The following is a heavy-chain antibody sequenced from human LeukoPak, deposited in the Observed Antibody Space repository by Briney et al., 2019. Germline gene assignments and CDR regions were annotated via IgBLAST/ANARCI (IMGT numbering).Heavy chain of an antibody. CDR2: IYYSGST. V-gene: IGHV4-39*07. Sequence: PSETLSLTCTVSGGSISSSSYYWGWIRQPPGKGLEWIGSIYYSGSTYYNPSLKSRVTISVDTSKNQFSLKLSSVTAADTAVYYCTKYDSSGYYYLIIDYWGQGTLVTVSS. CDR1: GGSISSSSYY. D-gene: IGHD3-22*01. J-gene: IGHJ4*02. CDR3: TKYDSSGYYYLIIDY.